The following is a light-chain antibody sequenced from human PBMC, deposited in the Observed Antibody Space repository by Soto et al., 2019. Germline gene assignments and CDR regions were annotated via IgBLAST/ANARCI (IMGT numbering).Light chain of an antibody. V-gene: IGKV1-27*01. Sequence: DIQMTQSPSSLSASVGDRVTITCRATQGISNYLAWYQQKPGKVPKLLIYTASTLRSGVPSRFSGSGSGTDFTLTISSLQPEDVATYYCRKYNSAPFTFGPGTRVDIK. CDR2: TAS. CDR1: QGISNY. CDR3: RKYNSAPFT. J-gene: IGKJ3*01.